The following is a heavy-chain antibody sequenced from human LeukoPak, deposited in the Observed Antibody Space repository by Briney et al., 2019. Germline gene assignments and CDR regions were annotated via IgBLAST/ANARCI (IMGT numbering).Heavy chain of an antibody. CDR1: GGSISSYY. Sequence: PSETLSLTCTVSGGSISSYYWSWIRQPPGKGLEWIGYIYYSGSTNYNPSLKSRVTISVDTSKNQFSLKLSSVTAADTAAYYCARNGDSSGYYPDWGQGTLVTVSS. CDR2: IYYSGST. CDR3: ARNGDSSGYYPD. V-gene: IGHV4-59*01. J-gene: IGHJ4*02. D-gene: IGHD3-22*01.